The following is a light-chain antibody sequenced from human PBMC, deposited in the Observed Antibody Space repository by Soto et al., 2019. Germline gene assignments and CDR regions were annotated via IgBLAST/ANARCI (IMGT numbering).Light chain of an antibody. Sequence: EILLTQSPATLPLSPGERATLSCRASRSVTGYLAWYQQKPGQAPRLLIYHASSRAPGVPARFSGSGSGTDFTLTITGLEPEDFAVYYCQQRSDWPSTFGGGTKVEI. CDR1: RSVTGY. J-gene: IGKJ4*01. V-gene: IGKV3-11*01. CDR2: HAS. CDR3: QQRSDWPST.